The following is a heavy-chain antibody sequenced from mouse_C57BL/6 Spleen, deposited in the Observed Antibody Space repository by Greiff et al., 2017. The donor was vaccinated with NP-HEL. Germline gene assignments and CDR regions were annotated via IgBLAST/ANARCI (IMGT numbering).Heavy chain of an antibody. CDR2: ISSGSSTI. CDR1: GFTFSDYG. J-gene: IGHJ1*03. Sequence: EVKLVESGGGLVKPGGSLKLSCAASGFTFSDYGMHWVRQAPEKGLEWVAYISSGSSTIYYADTVKGRFTISRDNAKNTLFLQMTRLRSEDTAMDYCARNDYYGSSYFYWYFDVWGTGTTVTVSS. CDR3: ARNDYYGSSYFYWYFDV. D-gene: IGHD1-1*01. V-gene: IGHV5-17*01.